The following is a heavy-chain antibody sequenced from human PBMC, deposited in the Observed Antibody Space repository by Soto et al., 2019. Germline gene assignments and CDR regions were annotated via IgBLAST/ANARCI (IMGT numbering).Heavy chain of an antibody. Sequence: QVQLVQSGAEVKKPGASVKVSCKASGYHFTSYDINWVRQAAGQGLEWMGWMSPHSGNTGSPQEFQGRVTMTRNSPISTAYMELSSLRSEDTAVYYCPRRALAGHGFDPWGQGTLVTVSS. V-gene: IGHV1-8*01. CDR1: GYHFTSYD. CDR3: PRRALAGHGFDP. D-gene: IGHD6-19*01. CDR2: MSPHSGNT. J-gene: IGHJ5*02.